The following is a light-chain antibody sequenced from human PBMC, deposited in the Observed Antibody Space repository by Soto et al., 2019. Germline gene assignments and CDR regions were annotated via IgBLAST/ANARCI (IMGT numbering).Light chain of an antibody. V-gene: IGKV3-11*01. Sequence: ELVLTQSPAPLSLSPGERATLSCRASQSVSSYLAWSQQKPGQAPRLLIYDASNRATGIPARFSGSGSGTDFTLTISSLEPEDFAVYYCQQRSNWPRYTFGQGTKLEIK. CDR3: QQRSNWPRYT. CDR1: QSVSSY. CDR2: DAS. J-gene: IGKJ2*01.